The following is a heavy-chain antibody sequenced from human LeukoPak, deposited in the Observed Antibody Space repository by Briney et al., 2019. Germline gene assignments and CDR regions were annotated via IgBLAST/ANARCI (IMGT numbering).Heavy chain of an antibody. CDR1: GFTFSSYA. CDR2: ISGSGGST. D-gene: IGHD3-22*01. V-gene: IGHV3-23*01. Sequence: GRSLRLSCAAAGFTFSSYAMSWVRQAPGKGLEWVSAISGSGGSTYYADSVKGRFTISRDNSKNTLYLQMNSLRAEDTAVYYCAKILLDGYYGEDYWGQGTLVTVSS. CDR3: AKILLDGYYGEDY. J-gene: IGHJ4*02.